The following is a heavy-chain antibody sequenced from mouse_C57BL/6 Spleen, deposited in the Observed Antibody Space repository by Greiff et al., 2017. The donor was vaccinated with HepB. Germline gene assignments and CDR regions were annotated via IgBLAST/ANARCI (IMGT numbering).Heavy chain of an antibody. D-gene: IGHD1-1*01. CDR3: ARWDYGSSFFVDY. Sequence: EVKVVESGGGLVKPGGSLKLSCAASGFTFSDYGMHWVRQAPEKGLEWVAYISSGSSTIYYADTVKGRFTISRDNAKNTLFLQMTSLRSEDTALYYCARWDYGSSFFVDYWGQGTTLTVSS. CDR1: GFTFSDYG. CDR2: ISSGSSTI. J-gene: IGHJ2*01. V-gene: IGHV5-17*01.